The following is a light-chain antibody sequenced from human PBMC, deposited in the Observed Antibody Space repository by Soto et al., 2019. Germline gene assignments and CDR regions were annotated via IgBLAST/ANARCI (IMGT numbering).Light chain of an antibody. CDR3: QQYSGSPPLT. Sequence: ENVLTQSPGTLSLSPGERATLSCRASQSISSSYLAWYQQKPGHPPRLLIYGASNRATGIPDRFSGSGSGTEFTLTISRLEPEDFAVYYCQQYSGSPPLTFGGRTKVEIK. CDR1: QSISSSY. CDR2: GAS. J-gene: IGKJ4*01. V-gene: IGKV3-20*01.